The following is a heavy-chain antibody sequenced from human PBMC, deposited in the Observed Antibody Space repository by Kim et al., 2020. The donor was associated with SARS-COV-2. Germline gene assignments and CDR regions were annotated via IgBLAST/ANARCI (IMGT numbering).Heavy chain of an antibody. CDR3: ARDLVYNWKVYYYYGMDV. J-gene: IGHJ6*02. Sequence: GGSLRLSCAASGFTFSSYSMNWVRQAPGKGLEWVSSISSSSSYIYYADSVKGRFTISRDNAKNSLYLQMNSLRAEDTAVYYCARDLVYNWKVYYYYGMDVWGQGTTVTVSS. V-gene: IGHV3-21*01. D-gene: IGHD1-20*01. CDR2: ISSSSSYI. CDR1: GFTFSSYS.